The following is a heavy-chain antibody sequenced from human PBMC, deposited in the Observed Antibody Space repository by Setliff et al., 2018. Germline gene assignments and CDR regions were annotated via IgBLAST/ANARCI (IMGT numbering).Heavy chain of an antibody. D-gene: IGHD3-16*01. CDR3: ARGLGKGTVDY. V-gene: IGHV3-48*04. CDR2: ISSISSSTI. CDR1: GFNFMNYG. Sequence: GGSLRLSCAASGFNFMNYGMNWVRQAPGEGLEWVSYISSISSSTIYYADSVKGQFTVSRDNAKNSLFLQMDSLRVEDTAVYYCARGLGKGTVDYWGQGTLVTVSS. J-gene: IGHJ4*02.